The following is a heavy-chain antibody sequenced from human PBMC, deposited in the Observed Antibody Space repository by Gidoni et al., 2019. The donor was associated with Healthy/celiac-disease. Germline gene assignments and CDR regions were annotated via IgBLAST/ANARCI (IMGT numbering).Heavy chain of an antibody. CDR3: ARGRSQLGYCSSTSCYWSWFDP. J-gene: IGHJ5*02. CDR2: INHSGST. CDR1: GGSFSGYY. Sequence: QVQLQQWGAGLLKPSETLSLTCAVYGGSFSGYYWSWIRQPPGKGLEWIGEINHSGSTNYNPSLKSRVTISVDTSKNQFSLKLSSVTAADTAVYYWARGRSQLGYCSSTSCYWSWFDPWGQGTLVTVSS. V-gene: IGHV4-34*01. D-gene: IGHD2-2*01.